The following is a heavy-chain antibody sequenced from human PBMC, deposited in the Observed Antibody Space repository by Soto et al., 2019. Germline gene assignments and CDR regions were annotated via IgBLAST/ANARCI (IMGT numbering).Heavy chain of an antibody. Sequence: GGTLRLSCAASGFTFSSYGMHWGRQGPGKGLEWVAVIWYDGSNKYYADSVKGRFTISRDNSKNTLYLQMNSLRAEDTAVYYCATDMVLDSTGWYLYFDYWGQGTLVTVSS. J-gene: IGHJ4*02. D-gene: IGHD6-19*01. CDR2: IWYDGSNK. CDR3: ATDMVLDSTGWYLYFDY. CDR1: GFTFSSYG. V-gene: IGHV3-33*01.